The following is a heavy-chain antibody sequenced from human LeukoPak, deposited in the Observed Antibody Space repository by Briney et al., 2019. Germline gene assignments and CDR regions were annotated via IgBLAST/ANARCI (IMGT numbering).Heavy chain of an antibody. J-gene: IGHJ6*02. Sequence: ASVKVSCKASGYTFTGYYMHWVRQAPGQGLEWMGRINPNSGGTNYAQKFQGRVTMTRDTSISTAYMELSRLRSEDTAVYYCAKTGGNIVATIQGYYHGMDAWGQGTTVTVSS. V-gene: IGHV1-2*06. CDR3: AKTGGNIVATIQGYYHGMDA. CDR2: INPNSGGT. D-gene: IGHD5-12*01. CDR1: GYTFTGYY.